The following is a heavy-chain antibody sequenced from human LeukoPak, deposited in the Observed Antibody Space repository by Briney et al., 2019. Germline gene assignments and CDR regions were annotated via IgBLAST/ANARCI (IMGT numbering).Heavy chain of an antibody. CDR1: GFTFSSYS. J-gene: IGHJ4*02. V-gene: IGHV3-21*01. CDR3: ARDMSSGWNFDY. CDR2: ISSSSSYI. Sequence: GGSLRLSCAASGFTFSSYSMNWVRQAPGKGLEWVSSISSSSSYIYYADSVKGRFTISRDNAKNSLYLQMNSLRAEDTAVYYCARDMSSGWNFDYWGQGTLVTVSS. D-gene: IGHD6-19*01.